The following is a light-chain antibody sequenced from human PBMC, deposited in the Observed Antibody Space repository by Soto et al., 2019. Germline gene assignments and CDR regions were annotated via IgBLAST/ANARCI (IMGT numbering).Light chain of an antibody. V-gene: IGKV3-20*01. J-gene: IGKJ5*01. CDR3: QHYGTSPGT. CDR1: QSVNTN. CDR2: AAS. Sequence: EVVMTQSPATLSASPGERATLSCRASQSVNTNLAWYQKKPGQAPTVLIFAASNRATGIPDRFSGSGSGTDFTLTISRLEPEDFAVYYCQHYGTSPGTFGQGTRLEIK.